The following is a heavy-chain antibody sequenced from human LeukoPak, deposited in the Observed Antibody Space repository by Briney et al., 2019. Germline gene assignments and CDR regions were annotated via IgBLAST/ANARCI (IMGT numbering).Heavy chain of an antibody. CDR2: INTSGGSA. V-gene: IGHV3-23*01. J-gene: IGHJ5*02. CDR3: AALFRGPRSFDP. Sequence: GGSLRLSCAASGFTFSNYVMSWVRQAPGKGLESVSCINTSGGSACYADSVKGRFTISRDNSKNTLYLQMNSLRVEDTAVYYCAALFRGPRSFDPCGQGTLLTVSS. CDR1: GFTFSNYV. D-gene: IGHD3-10*01.